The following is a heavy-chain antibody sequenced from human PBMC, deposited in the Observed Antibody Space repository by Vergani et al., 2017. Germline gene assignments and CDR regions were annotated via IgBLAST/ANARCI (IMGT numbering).Heavy chain of an antibody. Sequence: EVQLVPSGAEVKTPGESMRISCKGSGYIFTSNWISLVRQMPGKVLEWMGRIDPSDSYTNYSPSFHEHVTISDAKSISTAYLQCSSLKASDTAMYYCATGYCCDSSGYFDAFDIWGQGTMVTVSS. CDR1: GYIFTSNW. CDR2: IDPSDSYT. D-gene: IGHD3-22*01. CDR3: ATGYCCDSSGYFDAFDI. J-gene: IGHJ3*02. V-gene: IGHV5-10-1*01.